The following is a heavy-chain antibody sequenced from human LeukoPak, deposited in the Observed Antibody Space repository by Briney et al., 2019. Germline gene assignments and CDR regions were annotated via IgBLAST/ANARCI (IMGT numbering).Heavy chain of an antibody. J-gene: IGHJ4*02. V-gene: IGHV3-30*18. Sequence: GRSLRLSCVASGFTFSSYGMHWVRQAPGKGLEWEAFISYDGSNRYYVDSVKGRFTISRDNSKNTLYLQMNSLRPEDTAVYYCAKVRGPGEVSGWYYFDSWGQGTLVTVSS. CDR2: ISYDGSNR. D-gene: IGHD6-19*01. CDR1: GFTFSSYG. CDR3: AKVRGPGEVSGWYYFDS.